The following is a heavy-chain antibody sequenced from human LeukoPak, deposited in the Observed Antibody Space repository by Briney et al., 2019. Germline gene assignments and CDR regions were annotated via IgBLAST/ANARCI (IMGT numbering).Heavy chain of an antibody. CDR3: ARHSSGYDPYFDY. CDR2: AHYTRKT. V-gene: IGHV4-59*08. Sequence: SETLSLTCTVSGGSFSSYSWSWIRQPPGKGLDWIGYAHYTRKTSYNPSLRSRVTISIATSNNQFSLKLNSVTAADTAVYYCARHSSGYDPYFDYWGRGTPVTVSS. J-gene: IGHJ4*02. CDR1: GGSFSSYS. D-gene: IGHD5-12*01.